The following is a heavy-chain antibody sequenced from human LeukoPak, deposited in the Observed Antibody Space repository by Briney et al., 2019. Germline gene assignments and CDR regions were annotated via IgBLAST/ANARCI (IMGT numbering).Heavy chain of an antibody. CDR3: ARDPRDTMVRGVIITSWFDP. CDR2: ISAYNGNT. Sequence: PGASVKVSCKASGYTFTSYGISWVRQAPGQGLEWMGWISAYNGNTTYAQKLQGRVTMTTDTSTSTAYMELRSLRSDDTAVYYCARDPRDTMVRGVIITSWFDPWGQGTLVTVSS. D-gene: IGHD3-10*01. J-gene: IGHJ5*02. V-gene: IGHV1-18*04. CDR1: GYTFTSYG.